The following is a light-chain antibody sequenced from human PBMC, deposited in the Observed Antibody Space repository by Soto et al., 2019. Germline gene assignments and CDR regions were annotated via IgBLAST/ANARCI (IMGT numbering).Light chain of an antibody. CDR1: SLGGKS. V-gene: IGLV3-21*02. J-gene: IGLJ1*01. CDR2: DDS. CDR3: QVWESSTDHYV. Sequence: SYELTQPPSVSVAPGQTARITCEGDSLGGKSVHWYQQRPGQAPILVVFDDSDRPSGIHEQFSGSKSGNTATLTFSGVEAGDEADYYCQVWESSTDHYVFGTGTKVTVL.